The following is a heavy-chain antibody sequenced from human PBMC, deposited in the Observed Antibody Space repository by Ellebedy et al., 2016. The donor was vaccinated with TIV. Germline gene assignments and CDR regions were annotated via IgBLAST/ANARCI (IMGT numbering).Heavy chain of an antibody. CDR2: ISHSSLTI. D-gene: IGHD7-27*01. V-gene: IGHV3-48*04. J-gene: IGHJ3*02. Sequence: GGSLRLSCAASGFTFTPYSMNWVRQAPGKGLEWVSYISHSSLTIYYSDSVQVRFTISRDNAENSLYLQMSSLRADDTAMYYCARDMAWGNERVNDALDIWGQGAMVTVS. CDR3: ARDMAWGNERVNDALDI. CDR1: GFTFTPYS.